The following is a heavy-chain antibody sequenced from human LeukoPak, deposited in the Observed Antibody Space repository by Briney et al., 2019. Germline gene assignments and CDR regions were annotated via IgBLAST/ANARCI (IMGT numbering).Heavy chain of an antibody. J-gene: IGHJ5*02. V-gene: IGHV1-2*02. D-gene: IGHD3-3*01. Sequence: ASVKVSCKASGYTFTAYSMHWVRQAPGQGLEWMGWIKPNSGVTNYAQRFQARVTMTSDMSISTAYMELNSLRSDDTAVYYCTRDFWSERGAGPGFDPWGQGTLVIVSS. CDR1: GYTFTAYS. CDR2: IKPNSGVT. CDR3: TRDFWSERGAGPGFDP.